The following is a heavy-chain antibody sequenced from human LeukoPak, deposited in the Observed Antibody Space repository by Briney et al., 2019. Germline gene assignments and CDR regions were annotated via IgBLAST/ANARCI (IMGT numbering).Heavy chain of an antibody. Sequence: ASVKVSCKASGYTFTSYYMHWVRQAPGQGLEWMGIINPSGGSTSYAQEFQGRVTMTRDTSTSTVYMELSSLRSEDTAVYYCARGCYYGSGSYYKRAPFDYWGQGTLVTVSS. CDR1: GYTFTSYY. CDR2: INPSGGST. D-gene: IGHD3-10*01. CDR3: ARGCYYGSGSYYKRAPFDY. V-gene: IGHV1-46*03. J-gene: IGHJ4*02.